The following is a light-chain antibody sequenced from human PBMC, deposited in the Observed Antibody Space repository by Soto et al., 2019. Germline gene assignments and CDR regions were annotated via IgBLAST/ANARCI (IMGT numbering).Light chain of an antibody. V-gene: IGLV2-14*01. CDR3: SSYTSSTTQV. J-gene: IGLJ3*02. CDR2: EVG. Sequence: QSVLTQPASVSGSPGQSIAISCAGTSSDVGAYNYVSWYQQHPRKVPKLVIYEVGNRPSGVSNRFSGSKSGNTASLTISGLQAEDEADYYCSSYTSSTTQVFGGGTKLTVL. CDR1: SSDVGAYNY.